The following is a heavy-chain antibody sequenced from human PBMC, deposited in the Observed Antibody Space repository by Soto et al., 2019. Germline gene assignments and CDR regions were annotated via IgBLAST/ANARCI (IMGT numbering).Heavy chain of an antibody. Sequence: PSETLSLTCTVSGGSISSSSYYWGWIRQPPGKGLEWIGSIYYSGSTYYNPSLKSRVTISVDTSKNQFSLKLSSVTAADTAVYYCAGPIMVRGVFPYYYYYYGMDVWGQGTTVTVSS. J-gene: IGHJ6*02. CDR3: AGPIMVRGVFPYYYYYYGMDV. CDR1: GGSISSSSYY. V-gene: IGHV4-39*01. CDR2: IYYSGST. D-gene: IGHD3-10*01.